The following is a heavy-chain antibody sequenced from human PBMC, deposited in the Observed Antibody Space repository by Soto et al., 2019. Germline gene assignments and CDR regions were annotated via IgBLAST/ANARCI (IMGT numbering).Heavy chain of an antibody. CDR2: ISGSGGST. CDR3: AKDPRFGEVYYYYGMDV. V-gene: IGHV3-23*01. J-gene: IGHJ6*02. Sequence: GGSLRLSCAASGFTFSSYAMSWVRQAPGKGLEWVSAISGSGGSTYYADSVKGRFTISRDNSKNTLYLQMNSLRAEDTAVYYCAKDPRFGEVYYYYGMDVWGQGTTVTVSS. CDR1: GFTFSSYA. D-gene: IGHD3-10*02.